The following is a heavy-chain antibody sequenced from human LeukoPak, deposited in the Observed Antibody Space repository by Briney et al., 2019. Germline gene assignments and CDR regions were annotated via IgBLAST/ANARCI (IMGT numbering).Heavy chain of an antibody. CDR2: ISSSSSTI. CDR3: ARGEGDLDSSIFFEY. Sequence: GGSLRLSCAASGFTFSSFEMNWVRQAPGKGLEWISYISSSSSTIYYADSVKGRFTISRDNAKSSLYLQMDSLRAEDTAVYYCARGEGDLDSSIFFEYWGQGALVAVSS. J-gene: IGHJ4*02. D-gene: IGHD5-18*01. CDR1: GFTFSSFE. V-gene: IGHV3-48*03.